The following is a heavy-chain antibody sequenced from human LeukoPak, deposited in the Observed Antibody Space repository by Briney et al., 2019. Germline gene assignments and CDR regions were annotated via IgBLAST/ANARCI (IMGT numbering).Heavy chain of an antibody. D-gene: IGHD7-27*01. Sequence: ASVKVSCKASGGTFSSYAISWVRQAPGQGLEWVGGISAYNGNTNYAQKVYGRVTMTTDTSTSTAYMELRSLRSDDTAVYYCARPSSGRLTGHAFDIWGQGAMVTVSS. J-gene: IGHJ3*02. V-gene: IGHV1-18*01. CDR2: ISAYNGNT. CDR3: ARPSSGRLTGHAFDI. CDR1: GGTFSSYA.